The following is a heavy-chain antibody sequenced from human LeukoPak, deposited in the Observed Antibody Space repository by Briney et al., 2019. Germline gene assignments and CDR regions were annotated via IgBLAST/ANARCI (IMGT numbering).Heavy chain of an antibody. Sequence: PSETLSLTCTVSGGSISSSSYYWGWIRQPPGKGLEWVSSISSSSSYIYYADSVKGRFTISRDNAKNSLYLQMNSLRAEDTAVYYCARDWNDDYWGQGTLVTVSS. CDR3: ARDWNDDY. J-gene: IGHJ4*02. CDR1: GGSISSSS. CDR2: ISSSSSYI. D-gene: IGHD1-1*01. V-gene: IGHV3-21*01.